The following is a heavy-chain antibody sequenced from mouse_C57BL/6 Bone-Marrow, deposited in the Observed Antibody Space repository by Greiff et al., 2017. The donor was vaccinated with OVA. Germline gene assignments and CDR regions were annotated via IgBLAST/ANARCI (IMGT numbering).Heavy chain of an antibody. V-gene: IGHV14-4*01. D-gene: IGHD2-3*01. Sequence: EVQLQQSGAELVRPGASVKLSCTASGFNIQDDYMHWVKQRPEQGLEWIGWIDPENGDTAYASKFQGKATITADTSSNTAYLQLSSLTSEDTAVYYCTTRWLLRGYWGQGTTLTVSS. J-gene: IGHJ2*01. CDR3: TTRWLLRGY. CDR1: GFNIQDDY. CDR2: IDPENGDT.